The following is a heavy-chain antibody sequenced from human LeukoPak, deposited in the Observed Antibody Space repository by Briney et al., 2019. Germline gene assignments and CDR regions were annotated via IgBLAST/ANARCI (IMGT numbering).Heavy chain of an antibody. J-gene: IGHJ4*02. CDR1: GFNFSTYG. D-gene: IGHD6-13*01. CDR3: AKDHVTSSSWFPDY. V-gene: IGHV3-30*18. Sequence: TGRSLRLSCAASGFNFSTYGMHWVRQAPGKGLEWVAVISYDGINKYYADSVKGRFTISRDNSKNMLYLQMSSLRAEDTAVYYCAKDHVTSSSWFPDYWGQGTLVTVYS. CDR2: ISYDGINK.